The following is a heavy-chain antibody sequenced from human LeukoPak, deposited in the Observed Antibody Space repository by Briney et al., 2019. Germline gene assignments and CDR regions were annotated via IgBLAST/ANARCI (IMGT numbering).Heavy chain of an antibody. V-gene: IGHV3-11*01. CDR2: ISSSGSTI. CDR1: GVNLNKAW. J-gene: IGHJ4*02. CDR3: ARGLLYDSSGYYPY. Sequence: GGSLRLSCAVSGVNLNKAWMSWIRQAPGKGLEWVSYISSSGSTIYYADSVKGRFTISRDNAKNSLYLQMNSLRAEDTAVYYCARGLLYDSSGYYPYWGQETLVTVSS. D-gene: IGHD3-22*01.